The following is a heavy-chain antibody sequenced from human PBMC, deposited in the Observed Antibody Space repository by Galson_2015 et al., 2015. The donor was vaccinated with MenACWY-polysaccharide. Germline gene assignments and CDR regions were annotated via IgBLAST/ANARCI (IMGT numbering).Heavy chain of an antibody. J-gene: IGHJ5*02. CDR3: TRDSKTAAYSGAHH. V-gene: IGHV3-11*06. D-gene: IGHD1-26*01. Sequence: SLRLSCAASGFTFSDYYMSWIRQAPGKGLEWVSYISGSGDYTDYADSVKGRFTISRDNAKNSLYLQMNSLRAEDTAVYYCTRDSKTAAYSGAHHWGQGTLVTVSS. CDR2: ISGSGDYT. CDR1: GFTFSDYY.